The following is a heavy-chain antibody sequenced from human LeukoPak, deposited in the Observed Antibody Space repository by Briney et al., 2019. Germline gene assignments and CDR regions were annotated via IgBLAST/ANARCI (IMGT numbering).Heavy chain of an antibody. CDR2: TYYRSKWYT. Sequence: PSQTLSLTCALSGDSVSSNSAAWNWIRQSPSRGLEWLGRTYYRSKWYTYYAVSVKGRITINSDTSKNQFSLQLNSVTPEDTAVYYCARGWGGNIDQWGQGTLVTVSS. D-gene: IGHD3-16*01. V-gene: IGHV6-1*01. J-gene: IGHJ5*02. CDR1: GDSVSSNSAA. CDR3: ARGWGGNIDQ.